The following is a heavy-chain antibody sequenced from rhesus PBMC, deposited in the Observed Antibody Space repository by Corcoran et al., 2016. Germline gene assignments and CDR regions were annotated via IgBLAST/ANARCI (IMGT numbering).Heavy chain of an antibody. V-gene: IGHV4S12*01. CDR1: GGSISSSNW. CDR3: ARVSHSGSWTFDV. J-gene: IGHJ5-1*01. D-gene: IGHD6-25*01. CDR2: IAGHYINSESP. Sequence: QVQLQESGPGLVKPSETLSLTCAVSGGSISSSNWWSWIRQHPGKGLEWLGGIAGHYINSESPNSNPSLTSRVTISTDTSKNQFSLKLSSVTAADTAVYYCARVSHSGSWTFDVWGPGVLVTVSS.